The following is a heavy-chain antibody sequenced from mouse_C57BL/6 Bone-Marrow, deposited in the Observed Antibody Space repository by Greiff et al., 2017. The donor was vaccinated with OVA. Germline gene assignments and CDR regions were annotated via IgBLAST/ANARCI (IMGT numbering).Heavy chain of an antibody. D-gene: IGHD1-1*01. CDR3: ARRGYYYGSSYVFDY. J-gene: IGHJ2*01. Sequence: EVKLEESGGGLVQPGGSLKLSCAASGLTFSDYGMAWVRQAPRKGPEWVAFISNLAYSIYYADTVTGRFTISRENAKNTLYLEMSSLRSEDTAMYYCARRGYYYGSSYVFDYWGQGTTLTVSS. V-gene: IGHV5-15*04. CDR2: ISNLAYSI. CDR1: GLTFSDYG.